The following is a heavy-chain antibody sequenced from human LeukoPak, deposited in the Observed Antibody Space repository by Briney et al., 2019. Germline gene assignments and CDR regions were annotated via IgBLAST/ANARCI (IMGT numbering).Heavy chain of an antibody. J-gene: IGHJ4*02. D-gene: IGHD2-2*01. V-gene: IGHV4-39*01. Sequence: PSETPSLTCSVSGGPIGSGRYYWAWIRQPPGKGLEWIGSIYNTWSTSYNPSLKSRVTMSVDTSKNQFSLRLSSVTAADTAVYYCARNITSVIPAGYFDYWGQGTLVTVSS. CDR2: IYNTWST. CDR3: ARNITSVIPAGYFDY. CDR1: GGPIGSGRYY.